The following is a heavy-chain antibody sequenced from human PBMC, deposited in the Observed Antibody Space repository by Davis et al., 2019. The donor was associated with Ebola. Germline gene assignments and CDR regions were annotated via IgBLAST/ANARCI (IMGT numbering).Heavy chain of an antibody. V-gene: IGHV1-2*02. CDR1: GYTFTGYY. Sequence: ASVKVSCKASGYTFTGYYMHWVRQAPGQGLEWMGWINTYSGGTKYAQKFQGRVTMARDTSINRAYRDLSRLRSADTAVYYCATVGTSVTAFDHWGQGTLVTVSS. D-gene: IGHD4-17*01. J-gene: IGHJ4*02. CDR2: INTYSGGT. CDR3: ATVGTSVTAFDH.